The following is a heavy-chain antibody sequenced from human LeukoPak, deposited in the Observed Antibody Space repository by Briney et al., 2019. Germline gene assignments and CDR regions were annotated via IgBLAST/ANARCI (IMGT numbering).Heavy chain of an antibody. Sequence: PGGSLRLSCVASGLVLSDHAMDGVRQAPGKGLEWVGRCRDKADRSITTYAASLKGRFTISRDDSQNSLYLQMSSLKIEDTAVYYCARDRRGSYDYWGQGTLVTVSS. CDR3: ARDRRGSYDY. CDR1: GLVLSDHA. D-gene: IGHD1-26*01. CDR2: CRDKADRSIT. V-gene: IGHV3-72*01. J-gene: IGHJ4*02.